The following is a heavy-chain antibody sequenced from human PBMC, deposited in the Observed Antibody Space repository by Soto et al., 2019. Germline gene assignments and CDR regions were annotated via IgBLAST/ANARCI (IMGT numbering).Heavy chain of an antibody. V-gene: IGHV4-31*02. CDR2: IYYSGST. Sequence: PSETLSLTCTVSGGSISSGGYYWSWIRQHPGKGLEWIGYIYYSGSTYYNPSLKSRVTISVDTSKNQFSLKLSSVTAANTAVYYCARDRGRFGDVWGQGTTVTVSS. CDR3: ARDRGRFGDV. D-gene: IGHD3-10*01. CDR1: GGSISSGGYY. J-gene: IGHJ6*02.